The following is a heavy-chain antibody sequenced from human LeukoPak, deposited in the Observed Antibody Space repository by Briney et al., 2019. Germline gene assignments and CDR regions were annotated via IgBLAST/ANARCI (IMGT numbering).Heavy chain of an antibody. CDR3: ARGPWFGELLWHWFDP. CDR1: GYSISSGHY. V-gene: IGHV4-38-2*02. D-gene: IGHD3-10*01. J-gene: IGHJ5*02. Sequence: SETLSLTCTVSGYSISSGHYWGWIRQPPGKGLEWIGSMYHSGSTYYNPPLKSRVTISEGTSKNQFSLKLRSVTAADTAVYYCARGPWFGELLWHWFDPWGQGTLVTVSS. CDR2: MYHSGST.